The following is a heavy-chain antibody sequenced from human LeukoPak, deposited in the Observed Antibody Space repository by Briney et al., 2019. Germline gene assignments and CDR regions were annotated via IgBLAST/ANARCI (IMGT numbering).Heavy chain of an antibody. V-gene: IGHV4-39*01. CDR2: IYYSGST. D-gene: IGHD4-17*01. CDR3: ARGEDHGVDY. Sequence: SETLSLTCTVSGGSISSSSYYWGWIRQPPGKGLEWIGSIYYSGSTYYNPSLKSRVTISVDTSKNQFSLKLSSVTAADTAVYYCARGEDHGVDYWGQGTLVTVSS. CDR1: GGSISSSSYY. J-gene: IGHJ4*02.